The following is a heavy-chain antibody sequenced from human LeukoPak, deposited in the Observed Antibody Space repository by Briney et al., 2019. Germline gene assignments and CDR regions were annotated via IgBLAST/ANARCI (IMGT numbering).Heavy chain of an antibody. CDR3: AKDGRRYNWINFDY. CDR2: IRYDGSNK. V-gene: IGHV3-30*02. D-gene: IGHD1-20*01. CDR1: GFTFSSYG. Sequence: PGGSLRLSCAASGFTFSSYGMHWVRQAPGKGLEWVAFIRYDGSNKYYADSVKGRFTISKDNSKNTLYLQMNSLRAEDTAVYYCAKDGRRYNWINFDYWGQGTLVTVSS. J-gene: IGHJ4*02.